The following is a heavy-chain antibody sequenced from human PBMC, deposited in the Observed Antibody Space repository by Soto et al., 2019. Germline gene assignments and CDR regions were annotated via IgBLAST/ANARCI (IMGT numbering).Heavy chain of an antibody. D-gene: IGHD1-26*01. Sequence: GGSLRLSCAASGFTFSSYGMHWVRQAPGKGLEWVAVIWYDGSNKYYADSVKGRFTISRDNSKNTLYLQWSSLKASDTAMYYCARPGIVGAVGPQFDYWGQGTLVTVSS. CDR1: GFTFSSYG. V-gene: IGHV3-33*01. CDR2: IWYDGSNK. J-gene: IGHJ4*02. CDR3: ARPGIVGAVGPQFDY.